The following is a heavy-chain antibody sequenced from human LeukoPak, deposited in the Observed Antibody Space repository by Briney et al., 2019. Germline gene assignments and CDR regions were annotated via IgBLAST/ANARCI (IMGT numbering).Heavy chain of an antibody. CDR3: ARGYGDYPYYYYYYMDV. J-gene: IGHJ6*03. Sequence: SETLSLTCTVSGGSISSGSYYWSWIRQPAGKGLEWIGRIYTSGSTNYNPSLKSRVTISVDTSKNQFSLKLSSVAAADTAVYYCARGYGDYPYYYYYYMDVWGKGTTVTVSS. CDR1: GGSISSGSYY. D-gene: IGHD4-17*01. V-gene: IGHV4-61*02. CDR2: IYTSGST.